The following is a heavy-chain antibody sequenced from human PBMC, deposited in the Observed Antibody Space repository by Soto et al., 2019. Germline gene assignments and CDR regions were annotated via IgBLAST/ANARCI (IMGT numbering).Heavy chain of an antibody. CDR2: IKRIRDGGTT. CDR1: GFTFRNAW. J-gene: IGHJ3*02. V-gene: IGHV3-15*01. CDR3: VTSLVGANAFDI. Sequence: EVQVVESGGDVVKPGGTLRLSCAASGFTFRNAWMSWVRQAPGKGLEWVGRIKRIRDGGTTAYGTPVKDRFIISRDDSKKTMYLQMNSLKTEDTAVYYCVTSLVGANAFDIWGQGTMVIVSS. D-gene: IGHD1-26*01.